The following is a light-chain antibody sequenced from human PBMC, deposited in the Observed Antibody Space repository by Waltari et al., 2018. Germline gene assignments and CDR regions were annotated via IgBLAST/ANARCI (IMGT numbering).Light chain of an antibody. CDR1: SSDVGNYNL. V-gene: IGLV2-23*01. Sequence: QSALTQPASVSGSPGQSIPTSCTGTSSDVGNYNLVSWYQQYPGKAPKVMIYDDNRRPSGVSDRFSGSKSGNTASLTISGVQAEDEADYYCCSYAGSYTWVFGGGTKLTVL. J-gene: IGLJ3*02. CDR2: DDN. CDR3: CSYAGSYTWV.